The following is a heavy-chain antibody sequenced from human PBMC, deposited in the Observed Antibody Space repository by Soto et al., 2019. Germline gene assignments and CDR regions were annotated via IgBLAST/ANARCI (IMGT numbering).Heavy chain of an antibody. CDR3: ARGLGFLDRTIYYYGLDV. D-gene: IGHD3-3*01. CDR1: GGSISSYY. Sequence: SETLSLTCTVSGGSISSYYWSWIRQPPGKGLEWIGYIYYSGSTNYNPSLKSRVTISIDTSKNQFSLKLSSVTAADTAVYYCARGLGFLDRTIYYYGLDVWGQGTTVTVSS. V-gene: IGHV4-59*08. CDR2: IYYSGST. J-gene: IGHJ6*02.